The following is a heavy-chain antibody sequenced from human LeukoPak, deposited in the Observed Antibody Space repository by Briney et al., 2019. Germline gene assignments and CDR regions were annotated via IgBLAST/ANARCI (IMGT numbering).Heavy chain of an antibody. Sequence: GGSLRLSCAASGFTFSSYWMHWVRQAPGKGLEWVSSFSSGGSTYYADSVKGRFTISRDNSRSTLYLQMNSLRADDTAVYYCARHLHYYGSGNYYYYFYAMDVWGQGTTVTVSS. CDR3: ARHLHYYGSGNYYYYFYAMDV. CDR2: FSSGGST. CDR1: GFTFSSYW. V-gene: IGHV3-66*04. J-gene: IGHJ6*02. D-gene: IGHD3-10*01.